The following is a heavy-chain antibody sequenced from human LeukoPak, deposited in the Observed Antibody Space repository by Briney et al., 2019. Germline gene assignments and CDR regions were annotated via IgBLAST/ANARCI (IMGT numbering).Heavy chain of an antibody. CDR1: GFTFDDYA. CDR3: AKDTAVAGFLLFDY. V-gene: IGHV3-9*01. J-gene: IGHJ4*02. D-gene: IGHD6-19*01. Sequence: GGSLRLSCAASGFTFDDYAMHWVRQAPGKGLEWVSGISWNSGSIGYADSVKGRFTISRDNAKNSLYLQMNSLRAEDTALYYCAKDTAVAGFLLFDYWGQGTLVTVSS. CDR2: ISWNSGSI.